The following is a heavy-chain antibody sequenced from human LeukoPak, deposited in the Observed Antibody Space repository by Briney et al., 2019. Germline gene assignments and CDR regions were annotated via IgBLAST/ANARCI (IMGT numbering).Heavy chain of an antibody. J-gene: IGHJ4*02. V-gene: IGHV4-34*01. D-gene: IGHD2-15*01. CDR1: GGSFSGYY. CDR2: INHSGST. Sequence: PETLSLTCAVYGGSFSGYYWSWIRQPPGKGLEWIGEINHSGSTNYNPSLKSRVTISVDTSKNQFSLKLSSVTAADTAVYYCARRCSGGSCYNYWGQGTLVTVSS. CDR3: ARRCSGGSCYNY.